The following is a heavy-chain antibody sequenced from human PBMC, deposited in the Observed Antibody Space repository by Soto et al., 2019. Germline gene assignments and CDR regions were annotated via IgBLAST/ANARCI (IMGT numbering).Heavy chain of an antibody. D-gene: IGHD3-10*01. CDR1: GGSISSSDYY. CDR2: IYYSGST. Sequence: SETLSLTCTVSGGSISSSDYYWGWIRQPPGKGLEWIGSIYYSGSTHYNPSLKSRVTISVDTSKNQFSLKLSSVTAADTAVYYCARHLASYNGSGDNDYFDNWGQGTLVTVSS. CDR3: ARHLASYNGSGDNDYFDN. V-gene: IGHV4-39*01. J-gene: IGHJ4*02.